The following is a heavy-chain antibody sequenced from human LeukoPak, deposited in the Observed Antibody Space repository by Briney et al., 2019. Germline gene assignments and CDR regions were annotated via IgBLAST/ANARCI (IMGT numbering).Heavy chain of an antibody. V-gene: IGHV3-33*01. CDR2: IWNDGSNK. Sequence: GGSLRLSCAASGFTFSIYGMHWVRQAPGKGLEWVAVIWNDGSNKYYADSVKGRFTISRDNSKNTLYLQMNSLRAEDTAVYSCARASGPFDYWGQGTLATVSS. CDR3: ARASGPFDY. D-gene: IGHD3-10*01. CDR1: GFTFSIYG. J-gene: IGHJ4*02.